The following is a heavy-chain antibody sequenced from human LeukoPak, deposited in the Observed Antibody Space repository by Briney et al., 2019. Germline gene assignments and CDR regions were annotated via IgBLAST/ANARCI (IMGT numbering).Heavy chain of an antibody. V-gene: IGHV1-24*01. D-gene: IGHD3/OR15-3a*01. Sequence: SVKVSCKVSGYTLTELSMHWVRQAPGKGLEWMGGFDPEDGETIYAQKFQGRVTMTKDTSTDTAYMELSSLRSEDTAVYYCATEGLRTGSSPYYFDYWGQGTLVTVSS. CDR1: GYTLTELS. J-gene: IGHJ4*02. CDR2: FDPEDGET. CDR3: ATEGLRTGSSPYYFDY.